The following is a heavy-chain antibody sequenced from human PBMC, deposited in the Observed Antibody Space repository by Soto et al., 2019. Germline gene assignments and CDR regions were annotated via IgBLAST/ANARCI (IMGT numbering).Heavy chain of an antibody. CDR3: AREAAIVVVVAAGPHFDY. CDR2: ISSSSSYI. CDR1: GFTFSSYS. J-gene: IGHJ4*02. D-gene: IGHD2-15*01. Sequence: PGGSLRLSCAASGFTFSSYSMNWVRQAPGKGLEWVSSISSSSSYIYYADSVKGRFTISRDNAKNSLYLQMNSLRAEDTAVYYCAREAAIVVVVAAGPHFDYWGQGTLVTVSS. V-gene: IGHV3-21*01.